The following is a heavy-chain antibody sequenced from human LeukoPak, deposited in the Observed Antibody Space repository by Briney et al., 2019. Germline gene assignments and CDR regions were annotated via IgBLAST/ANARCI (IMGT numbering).Heavy chain of an antibody. J-gene: IGHJ6*02. D-gene: IGHD6-13*01. CDR1: GFTFSSYA. CDR2: ISGSGGST. V-gene: IGHV3-23*01. CDR3: AKDTIAAPGASLDYYGMDV. Sequence: PGGSLRLSCADSGFTFSSYAMSWVRQAPGKGLEWVSAISGSGGSTYYADSVKGRFTISRDNSKNTLYLQMNSLRAEDTAVYYCAKDTIAAPGASLDYYGMDVWGQGTTVTVSS.